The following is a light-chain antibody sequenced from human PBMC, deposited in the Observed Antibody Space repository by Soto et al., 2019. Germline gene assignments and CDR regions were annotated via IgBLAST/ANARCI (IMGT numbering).Light chain of an antibody. J-gene: IGKJ1*01. Sequence: DIQMTQSPSTLSASVGERVTITCRASQSIGKWLAWYQQKPGKAPKLLMYEASVLESGVPSTFSGSGYGTEFTLTINNLQADDSATYYCQQYTTYSGTFGQGTKVEIK. CDR2: EAS. CDR1: QSIGKW. V-gene: IGKV1-5*03. CDR3: QQYTTYSGT.